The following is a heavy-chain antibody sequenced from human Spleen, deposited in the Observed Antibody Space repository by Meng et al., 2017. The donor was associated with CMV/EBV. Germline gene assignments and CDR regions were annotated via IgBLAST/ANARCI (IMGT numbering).Heavy chain of an antibody. Sequence: GESLKISCAASGFTFRNAWMTWVRQAPGKGLVWVSHIDSDGSTATYADSVKGRFTISRDNAKNSLYLQMNSLRAEDTAVYYCARMDSSSPPYYYGMNVWGQGTTVTVSS. CDR3: ARMDSSSPPYYYGMNV. CDR2: IDSDGSTA. CDR1: GFTFRNAW. J-gene: IGHJ6*02. V-gene: IGHV3-74*01. D-gene: IGHD6-6*01.